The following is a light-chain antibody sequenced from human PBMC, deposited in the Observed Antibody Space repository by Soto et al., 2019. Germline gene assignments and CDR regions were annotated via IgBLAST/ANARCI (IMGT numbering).Light chain of an antibody. J-gene: IGKJ1*01. CDR2: GAS. Sequence: DIQMTQSPSSLSASVGDRVTITCRASQTISYSLNWYQQKPGKAPRLLIYGASSLQSGVPSRFSGSGSGTYFALTISSLQPEDFATYYCHQSYGDLTWTFGQGTRVETK. CDR1: QTISYS. V-gene: IGKV1-39*01. CDR3: HQSYGDLTWT.